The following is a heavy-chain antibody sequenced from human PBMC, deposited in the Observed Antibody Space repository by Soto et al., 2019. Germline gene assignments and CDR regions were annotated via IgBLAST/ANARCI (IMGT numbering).Heavy chain of an antibody. CDR2: IIPIFGTA. J-gene: IGHJ4*02. Sequence: GASVKVSCKASGGTFSSYAISWVRQAPGQGLEWMGGIIPIFGTANYAQKFQGRVTITADESTSTAYMELSSLRSEDTAVYYCASSRSSGVSSGYYLSYFDYWGQGTLVTVS. CDR3: ASSRSSGVSSGYYLSYFDY. V-gene: IGHV1-69*13. CDR1: GGTFSSYA. D-gene: IGHD3-22*01.